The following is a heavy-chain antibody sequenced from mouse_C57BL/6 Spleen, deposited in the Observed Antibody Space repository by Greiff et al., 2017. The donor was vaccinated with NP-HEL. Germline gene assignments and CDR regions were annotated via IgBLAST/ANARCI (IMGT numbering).Heavy chain of an antibody. CDR1: GYSFTSYY. D-gene: IGHD2-10*02. CDR2: IYPGSGNT. Sequence: VQRVESGPELVKPGASVKISCKASGYSFTSYYIHWVKQRPGQGLEWIGWIYPGSGNTKYNEKFKGKATLTADTSSSTAYMQLSSLTSEDSAVYYCARGRYGNYDAMDYWGQGTSVTVSS. V-gene: IGHV1-66*01. J-gene: IGHJ4*01. CDR3: ARGRYGNYDAMDY.